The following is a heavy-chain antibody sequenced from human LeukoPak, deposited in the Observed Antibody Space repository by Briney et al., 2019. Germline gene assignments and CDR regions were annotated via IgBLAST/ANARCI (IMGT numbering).Heavy chain of an antibody. V-gene: IGHV3-33*06. CDR2: IWYDGTNK. CDR3: AKGEQWQQTPFDY. J-gene: IGHJ4*02. CDR1: GFTFSSYG. D-gene: IGHD6-19*01. Sequence: GGSLRLSCVASGFTFSSYGMHWVRQAPGKGLEWVAVIWYDGTNKYYADSVKGRFTISRDNSKNTLYLQMNSLRAEDTAVYYCAKGEQWQQTPFDYWGQGTLVTVSS.